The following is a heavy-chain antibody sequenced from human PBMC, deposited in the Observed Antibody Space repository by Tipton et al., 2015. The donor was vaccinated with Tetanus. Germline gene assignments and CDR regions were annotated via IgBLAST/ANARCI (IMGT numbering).Heavy chain of an antibody. Sequence: TLSLTCTVSGASISSYYWSWIRQPPGKGLEWIGYIYNIGTTKYNPSLKSRVTILLDMSKNQLSLKLSSMTAADTAVYYCARHRAQWELLFWSQGALVTVSS. D-gene: IGHD1-26*01. CDR1: GASISSYY. J-gene: IGHJ4*02. CDR3: ARHRAQWELLF. CDR2: IYNIGTT. V-gene: IGHV4-59*08.